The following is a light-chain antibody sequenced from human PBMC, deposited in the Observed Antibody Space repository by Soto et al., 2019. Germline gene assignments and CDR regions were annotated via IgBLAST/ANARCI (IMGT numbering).Light chain of an antibody. CDR3: CSYAGSYTYV. J-gene: IGLJ1*01. CDR1: DSNIGFYNF. CDR2: DVN. V-gene: IGLV2-11*01. Sequence: QSALAQPRSVSGSPGQSVTISCTGTDSNIGFYNFVSWYQRHPDKAPHLVIYDVNKRPSGVPARFSGSKSGNTASLTISGLQADDEADYYCCSYAGSYTYVFGIGTKGTVL.